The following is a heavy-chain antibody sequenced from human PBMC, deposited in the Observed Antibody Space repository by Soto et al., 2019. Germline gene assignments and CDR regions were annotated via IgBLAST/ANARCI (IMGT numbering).Heavy chain of an antibody. CDR1: GGTFSSYA. J-gene: IGHJ4*02. CDR2: IIPIFGTA. Sequence: SVKVSCKASGGTFSSYAISWVRQAPGQGLEWMGGIIPIFGTANYAQKFQGRVTITADESTSTAYMELSSLRSEDTAVYYCARDPYYYDSCGSNFDYWGQGTLVT. CDR3: ARDPYYYDSCGSNFDY. V-gene: IGHV1-69*13. D-gene: IGHD3-22*01.